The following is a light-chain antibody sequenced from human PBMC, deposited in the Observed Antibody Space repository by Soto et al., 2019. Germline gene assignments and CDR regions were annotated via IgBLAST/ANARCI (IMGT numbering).Light chain of an antibody. CDR2: GAS. Sequence: EIVLTQSPGTLSLSPGERATLSCRASQSVLINYFAWYQQTPGRAPRLLIYGASSRATGIPDRFSGSGSGTDFTLSISRLEPEDFAVYYCQQYGSSPGTFGQGTTVEIK. J-gene: IGKJ1*01. CDR3: QQYGSSPGT. V-gene: IGKV3-20*01. CDR1: QSVLINY.